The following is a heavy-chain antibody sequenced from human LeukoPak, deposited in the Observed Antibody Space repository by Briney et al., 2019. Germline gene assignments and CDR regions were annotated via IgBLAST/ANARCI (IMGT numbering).Heavy chain of an antibody. J-gene: IGHJ1*01. CDR3: ARVMITFGRNAEYFQH. CDR2: IYYSGST. V-gene: IGHV4-31*03. D-gene: IGHD3-16*01. CDR1: GGSISSGGYY. Sequence: PSETLSLTCTVSGGSISSGGYYWSWIRQHPGKGLEWIGYIYYSGSTYYNPSLKSRVTISVDTSKNQFSLKLSSVTAADTAVYYCARVMITFGRNAEYFQHWGQGTLVTVSS.